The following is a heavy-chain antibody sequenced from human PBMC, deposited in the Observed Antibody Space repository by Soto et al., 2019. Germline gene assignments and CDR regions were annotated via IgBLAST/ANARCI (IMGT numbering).Heavy chain of an antibody. J-gene: IGHJ5*02. CDR1: GGSISSSSYY. Sequence: SETLSLTCTVSGGSISSSSYYWGWIRQPPGKGLEWIGSIYYSGSTYYNPSLKSRVTISVDTSKNQFSLKLSSVTAADTAVYYCASRLLRRRAAAGTGGWFDPWGQGTLVTVSS. V-gene: IGHV4-39*01. CDR2: IYYSGST. CDR3: ASRLLRRRAAAGTGGWFDP. D-gene: IGHD6-13*01.